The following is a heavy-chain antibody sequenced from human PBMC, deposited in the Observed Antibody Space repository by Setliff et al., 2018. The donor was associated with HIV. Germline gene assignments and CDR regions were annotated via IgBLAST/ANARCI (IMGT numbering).Heavy chain of an antibody. CDR1: GYTFTSYA. CDR3: ARGGEGYYDSSGYHIYY. J-gene: IGHJ4*02. CDR2: INAGNGNT. V-gene: IGHV1-3*01. D-gene: IGHD3-22*01. Sequence: ASVKVSCKASGYTFTSYAMHWVRQAPGQRLEWMGWINAGNGNTKYSQKFQGRVTITRDTSASTAYMELSSLRSADTAVYYCARGGEGYYDSSGYHIYYWGQGTLVTVSS.